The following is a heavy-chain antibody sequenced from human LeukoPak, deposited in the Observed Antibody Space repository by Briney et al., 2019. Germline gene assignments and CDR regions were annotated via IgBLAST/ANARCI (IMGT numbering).Heavy chain of an antibody. D-gene: IGHD6-13*01. CDR1: GGSFSGYY. CDR3: ARGGSAAAGLDY. CDR2: INHSGST. V-gene: IGHV4-34*01. Sequence: SETLSLTCAVYGGSFSGYYWRWIRQPPGKGLEWIGEINHSGSTNYNPSLKSRVTISVDTSKNQFSLKLSSVTAADTAVYYWARGGSAAAGLDYWGQGTLVTVSS. J-gene: IGHJ4*02.